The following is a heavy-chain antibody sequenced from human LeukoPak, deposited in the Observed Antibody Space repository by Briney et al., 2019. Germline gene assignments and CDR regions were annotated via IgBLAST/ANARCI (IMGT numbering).Heavy chain of an antibody. D-gene: IGHD1-14*01. CDR2: IYYSGST. J-gene: IGHJ4*02. V-gene: IGHV4-39*07. Sequence: KPSETLSLTCTVSGGPISSSSYYWGWIRQPPGKGLEWIGSIYYSGSTYYNPSLKSRVTISVDTSKNQFSLKLSSVTAADTAVYYCAREVGNRFDYWGQGTLVTVSS. CDR1: GGPISSSSYY. CDR3: AREVGNRFDY.